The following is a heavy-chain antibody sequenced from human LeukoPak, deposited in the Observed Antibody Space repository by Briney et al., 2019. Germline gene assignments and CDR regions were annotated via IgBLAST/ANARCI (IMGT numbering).Heavy chain of an antibody. CDR1: GASMSASTYY. V-gene: IGHV4-39*07. CDR2: INYSGRT. J-gene: IGHJ4*02. CDR3: TRLSTGSGNYFDY. Sequence: PSETLSLTCSVSGASMSASTYYWAWVRQPPGEGLDWIASINYSGRTHYSSSLTSRVTKSLDMSKSQFSLQLSSVTAADTAVYYCTRLSTGSGNYFDYWGLGTLVTVSS. D-gene: IGHD1-26*01.